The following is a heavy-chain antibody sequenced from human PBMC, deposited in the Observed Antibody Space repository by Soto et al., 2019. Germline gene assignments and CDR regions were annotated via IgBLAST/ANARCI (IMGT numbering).Heavy chain of an antibody. J-gene: IGHJ4*02. CDR2: ISGSGGST. V-gene: IGHV3-23*01. CDR1: GFTFSSYA. Sequence: PGGSLRLSCAASGFTFSSYAMSWVRQAPGKGLEWVSAISGSGGSTYYADSVKGWFTISRDNSKNTLYLQMNSLRAEDTAVYYCAKALGVVVVAARVYYFDYWGQGTLVTVSS. CDR3: AKALGVVVVAARVYYFDY. D-gene: IGHD2-15*01.